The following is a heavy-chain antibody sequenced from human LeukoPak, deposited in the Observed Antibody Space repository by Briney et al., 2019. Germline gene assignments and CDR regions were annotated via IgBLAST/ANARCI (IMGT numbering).Heavy chain of an antibody. D-gene: IGHD6-6*01. CDR2: IYYSGST. CDR1: GGSISSYY. CDR3: ARGRPYRSFDY. V-gene: IGHV4-59*01. J-gene: IGHJ4*02. Sequence: PSETLSLTCTVSGGSISSYYWSWIRQPPGKGLEWIGYIYYSGSTNYNPSLKSRVTISVDTSKNQFPLKLSSVTAADTAVYYCARGRPYRSFDYWGQGTLVTVSS.